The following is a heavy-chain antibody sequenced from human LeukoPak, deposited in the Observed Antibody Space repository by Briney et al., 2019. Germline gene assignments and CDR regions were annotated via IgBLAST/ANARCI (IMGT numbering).Heavy chain of an antibody. Sequence: SETLSLTCTVSGGSISSGGYYWSWIRQPAGKGLEWIGRIYTSGSTNYNSSLKSRVTISVDTSKNQFSLKLSSVTAADTAVYYCARDPSITIFGVVTNPYYYYYMDVRGKGTTVTVSS. CDR3: ARDPSITIFGVVTNPYYYYYMDV. CDR2: IYTSGST. CDR1: GGSISSGGYY. V-gene: IGHV4-61*02. J-gene: IGHJ6*03. D-gene: IGHD3-3*01.